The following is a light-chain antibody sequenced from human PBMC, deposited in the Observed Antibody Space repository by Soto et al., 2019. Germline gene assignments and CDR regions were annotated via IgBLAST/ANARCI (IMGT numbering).Light chain of an antibody. CDR1: QGIGSY. V-gene: IGKV1-9*01. CDR3: QQLNNYPLT. Sequence: DIQLTQSPSFLSASLGDRVTITCRASQGIGSYLAWYQQKPGKAPRLLIYAASTLQSGVPSRFSGIGSETEFTLTISSLQPEDFATYYCQQLNNYPLTFGGGTKV. J-gene: IGKJ4*01. CDR2: AAS.